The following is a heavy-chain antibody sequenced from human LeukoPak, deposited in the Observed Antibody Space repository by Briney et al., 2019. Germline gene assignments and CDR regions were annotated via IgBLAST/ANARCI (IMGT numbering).Heavy chain of an antibody. CDR3: ARGSDYFDY. CDR2: IYYSGNT. CDR1: GGSISTYY. V-gene: IGHV4-59*12. J-gene: IGHJ4*02. Sequence: SETLSLTCTVSGGSISTYYWSWIRQPPGKGLEWIGYIYYSGNTNYNPSLKSRVSISVDTSKNQFSLTLNSVTAADTAVYYCARGSDYFDYWGQGTLVTVSS.